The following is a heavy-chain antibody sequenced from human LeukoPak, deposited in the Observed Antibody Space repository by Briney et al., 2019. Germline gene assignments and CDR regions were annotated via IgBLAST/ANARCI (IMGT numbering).Heavy chain of an antibody. D-gene: IGHD3-10*01. CDR3: ARTLGDYYGSGTYYSTLAS. J-gene: IGHJ4*02. V-gene: IGHV3-7*03. CDR1: GFTFSSHW. Sequence: GGSLRLSCAASGFTFSSHWMSWVRQAPGKGLEWVANIKQDGSEKYYVDSVKGRFTISRDNSKYTLYLQMNSLRAEDTAVYYCARTLGDYYGSGTYYSTLASWGQGTLVTVSS. CDR2: IKQDGSEK.